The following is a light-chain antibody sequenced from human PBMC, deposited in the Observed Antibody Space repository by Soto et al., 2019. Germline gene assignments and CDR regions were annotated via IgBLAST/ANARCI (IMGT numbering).Light chain of an antibody. J-gene: IGKJ1*01. CDR1: QSISTY. CDR2: GAS. CDR3: QQSYSTSWT. Sequence: DIQMTQSPSSLSASVGDRVTITCRASQSISTYLNWYQQIPGKAPKLLIYGASNLQSGVPSRFSGSGSGTDFTPTISSLQPEDFAGYYCQQSYSTSWTFGQGTKVEIK. V-gene: IGKV1-39*01.